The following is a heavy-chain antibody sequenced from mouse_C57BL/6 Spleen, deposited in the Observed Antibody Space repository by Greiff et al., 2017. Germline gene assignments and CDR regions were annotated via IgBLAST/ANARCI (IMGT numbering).Heavy chain of an antibody. D-gene: IGHD2-5*01. CDR1: GFSLTSYG. J-gene: IGHJ3*01. CDR3: AREDSNYVGFAY. CDR2: IWSGGST. V-gene: IGHV2-2*01. Sequence: VQLQQSGPGLVQPSQSLSITCTVSGFSLTSYGVHWVRQSPGTGLEWLGVIWSGGSTDYNAAFISRLSISKDNSKSQVFFKMNSLQADDTAIYYCAREDSNYVGFAYWGQGTLVTVSA.